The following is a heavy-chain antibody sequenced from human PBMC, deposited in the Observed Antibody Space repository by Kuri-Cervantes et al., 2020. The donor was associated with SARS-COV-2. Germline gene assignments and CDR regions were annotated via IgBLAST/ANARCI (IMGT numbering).Heavy chain of an antibody. Sequence: ASVKVSCKASGYTFTGYYMHWVRQAPGQGLEWMGWINPNSGGTNYAQKFQGRVTMTRDTSISTAYMELSRLRSDDTAVYYCASETPGYSSSHYYYYMDVWGKGTTVTVSS. J-gene: IGHJ6*03. CDR3: ASETPGYSSSHYYYYMDV. D-gene: IGHD6-13*01. V-gene: IGHV1-2*02. CDR2: INPNSGGT. CDR1: GYTFTGYY.